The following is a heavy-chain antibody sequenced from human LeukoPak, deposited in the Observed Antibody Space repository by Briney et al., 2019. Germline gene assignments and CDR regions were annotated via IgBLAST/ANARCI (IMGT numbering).Heavy chain of an antibody. Sequence: GGSLRLSCAASGFTFSSYAMSWVRQAPGKGLEWVSSISGSGGSTYYADSVKGRFTISRDNSKSTLYLQMNSLRAEDTAVYYCAKDHGTLGLRLRGRSCPDYWGQGTLVTVSS. CDR1: GFTFSSYA. J-gene: IGHJ4*02. D-gene: IGHD5-12*01. CDR2: ISGSGGST. V-gene: IGHV3-23*01. CDR3: AKDHGTLGLRLRGRSCPDY.